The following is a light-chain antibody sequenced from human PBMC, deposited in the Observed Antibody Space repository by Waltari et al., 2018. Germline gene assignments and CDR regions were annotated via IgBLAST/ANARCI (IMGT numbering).Light chain of an antibody. CDR2: DNI. Sequence: SYVLTQPPSVAVAPGQTARLPRGGNTIGSDSVHWYQKKPGKAPVLVVYDNIDRPSGIPERFSGSNSRNMATLTISRVEAGDEADYYCQVWDSNVVFGGGTKLTVL. V-gene: IGLV3-21*02. J-gene: IGLJ2*01. CDR3: QVWDSNVV. CDR1: TIGSDS.